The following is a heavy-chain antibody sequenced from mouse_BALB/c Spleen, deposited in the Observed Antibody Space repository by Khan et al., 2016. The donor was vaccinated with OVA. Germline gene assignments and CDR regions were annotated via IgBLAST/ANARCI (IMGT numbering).Heavy chain of an antibody. Sequence: EVELVESGGGLVQPGGSRKLSCAASGFTFSSFGMHWVRQAPEQGLEWVAYINSGNTTIYYADPVKGRFTISRDNPKNTLFLQMTSLRSEDTAMYYCARGNWADWGQGTTLTVSS. CDR1: GFTFSSFG. J-gene: IGHJ2*01. D-gene: IGHD4-1*01. V-gene: IGHV5-17*02. CDR3: ARGNWAD. CDR2: INSGNTTI.